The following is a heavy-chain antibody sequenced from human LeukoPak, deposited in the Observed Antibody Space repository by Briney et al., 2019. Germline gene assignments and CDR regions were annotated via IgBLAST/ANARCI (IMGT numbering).Heavy chain of an antibody. Sequence: KPGESLRMSCKGSGYSFTSYWISWVRQMPGKGLEWMGRIDPSDSYTNYSPSFHGHVTISADKSISTAYLQWSSLKASDTAMYYCAKQGGPGNAMDVWGQGTTVTVSS. CDR2: IDPSDSYT. D-gene: IGHD1-26*01. V-gene: IGHV5-10-1*01. CDR3: AKQGGPGNAMDV. J-gene: IGHJ6*02. CDR1: GYSFTSYW.